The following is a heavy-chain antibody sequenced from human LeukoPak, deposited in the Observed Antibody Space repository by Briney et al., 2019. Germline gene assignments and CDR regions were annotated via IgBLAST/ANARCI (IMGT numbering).Heavy chain of an antibody. CDR1: GFTFSSYS. Sequence: GGSLRLSCAASGFTFSSYSMNWVRQAPGKGLEWGSSISSSSSYIYYADSVKGRFTISRDNAKNSLYLQMNSLRAEDTAVYYCARAPMFTVAVPDYWGQGTLVTVSS. V-gene: IGHV3-21*01. CDR3: ARAPMFTVAVPDY. J-gene: IGHJ4*02. D-gene: IGHD3-10*02. CDR2: ISSSSSYI.